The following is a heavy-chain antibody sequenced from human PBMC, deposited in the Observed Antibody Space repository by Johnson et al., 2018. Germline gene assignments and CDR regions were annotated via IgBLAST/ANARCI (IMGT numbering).Heavy chain of an antibody. CDR3: AKDRGSAGGFAFDI. V-gene: IGHV3-30*18. D-gene: IGHD6-13*01. CDR2: IAYDGSRK. J-gene: IGHJ3*02. CDR1: GFTFSSYG. Sequence: VQLVETGGGVVQPGRSLRLSCAASGFTFSSYGMHWVRQAPGKGLEWVAVIAYDGSRKYHADSVKGRFTISRDNSKNTLYLQMNSLRAEDTAVYYCAKDRGSAGGFAFDIWGQGTMVTVSS.